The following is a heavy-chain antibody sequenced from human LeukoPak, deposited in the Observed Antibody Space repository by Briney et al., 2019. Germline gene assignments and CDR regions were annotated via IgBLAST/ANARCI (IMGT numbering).Heavy chain of an antibody. CDR1: GFTFSSYA. Sequence: PGGSLRLSCAASGFTFSSYAMSWVRQAPGKGLEWVSAISGSGGSTYYADSVKGRFTISRDNSKNTLYLQMNSLRAEDTAVYYCAKDLIWFGELWSAFDIWGQGTMVTVSS. CDR2: ISGSGGST. J-gene: IGHJ3*02. CDR3: AKDLIWFGELWSAFDI. V-gene: IGHV3-23*01. D-gene: IGHD3-10*01.